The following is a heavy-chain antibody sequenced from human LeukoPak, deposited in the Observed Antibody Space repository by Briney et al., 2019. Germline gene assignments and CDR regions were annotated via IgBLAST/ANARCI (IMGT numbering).Heavy chain of an antibody. D-gene: IGHD3-10*01. Sequence: SETLSLTCTISGGSVSDYYWSWIRQSPGKGLEWIGYIYYSGSTNYNPSLKSRVTISVDTSKNQFSLKLSSVTAADTAVYYCARVGFGEFKTFNFDYWGQGTLVTVSS. V-gene: IGHV4-59*02. CDR1: GGSVSDYY. J-gene: IGHJ4*02. CDR3: ARVGFGEFKTFNFDY. CDR2: IYYSGST.